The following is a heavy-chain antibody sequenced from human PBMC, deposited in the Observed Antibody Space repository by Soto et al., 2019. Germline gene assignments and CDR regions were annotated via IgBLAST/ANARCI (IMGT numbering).Heavy chain of an antibody. CDR2: INGYNGNA. Sequence: QVQLVQSGAEVKKPGASVTVSCKASGYTFTTYGVSWVRQAPGQGLEWLGWINGYNGNAKYAENLQGRVSMTTDTATSTAYMELRSLRSDDTAVYYCARMVDVPYYYYGMDVWGQGTTGTVSS. CDR1: GYTFTTYG. D-gene: IGHD2-15*01. CDR3: ARMVDVPYYYYGMDV. J-gene: IGHJ6*02. V-gene: IGHV1-18*01.